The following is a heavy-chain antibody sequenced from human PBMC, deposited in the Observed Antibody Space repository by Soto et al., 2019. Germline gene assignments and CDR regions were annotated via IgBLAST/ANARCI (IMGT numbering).Heavy chain of an antibody. CDR3: ARERYGGYVYYFDY. J-gene: IGHJ4*02. D-gene: IGHD5-12*01. CDR1: GFTFSSYW. Sequence: EVQLVESGGGLVQPGGSLRLSCAASGFTFSSYWMHWVRQAPGKGLVLVSRINSDGSSTSYADSVKGRFTISRDNAKNTRYLQMNSLRAEDTAVYYCARERYGGYVYYFDYWGQGTLVTVSS. CDR2: INSDGSST. V-gene: IGHV3-74*01.